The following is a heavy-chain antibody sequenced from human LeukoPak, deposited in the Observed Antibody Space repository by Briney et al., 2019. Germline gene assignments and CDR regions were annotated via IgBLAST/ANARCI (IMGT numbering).Heavy chain of an antibody. Sequence: SETLSLTCTVSGGSIGTYYWSWIRQSPGKGLEWIGNIFYTGRTNYNPSLKSRVTILVDTSKNQFSLKLSSVTAADAGVYYCARCSGWITYWGQGTLVTVSS. J-gene: IGHJ4*02. CDR2: IFYTGRT. D-gene: IGHD6-19*01. CDR1: GGSIGTYY. V-gene: IGHV4-59*01. CDR3: ARCSGWITY.